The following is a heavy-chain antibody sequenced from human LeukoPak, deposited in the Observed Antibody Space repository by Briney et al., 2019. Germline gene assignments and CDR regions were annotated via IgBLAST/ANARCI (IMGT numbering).Heavy chain of an antibody. D-gene: IGHD3-10*01. CDR1: GGSFSGYY. V-gene: IGHV4-34*01. CDR3: ARAGGTYYYGSGSYSNWFDP. J-gene: IGHJ5*02. Sequence: SETLSLTCAVYGGSFSGYYWSWIRQPPGKGLEWIGEINHSGSTNYNPSLESRVTISVDTSKIQFSLKLSSVTAADTAVYYCARAGGTYYYGSGSYSNWFDPWGQGTLVTVSS. CDR2: INHSGST.